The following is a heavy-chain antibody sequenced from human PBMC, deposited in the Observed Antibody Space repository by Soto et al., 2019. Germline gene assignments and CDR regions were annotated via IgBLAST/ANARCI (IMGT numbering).Heavy chain of an antibody. Sequence: QVQLQQWGAGLLKPSETLSLTCAVYGGSFSGYYWSWIRQPPGKGLEWIGEINHSGSTNYNPSLKSLVTISVDTSKNQFSLKLSSVSAADTAVYYCARCQYSSGCYHYWGQGTLVTVSS. CDR2: INHSGST. J-gene: IGHJ4*02. CDR3: ARCQYSSGCYHY. CDR1: GGSFSGYY. D-gene: IGHD6-19*01. V-gene: IGHV4-34*01.